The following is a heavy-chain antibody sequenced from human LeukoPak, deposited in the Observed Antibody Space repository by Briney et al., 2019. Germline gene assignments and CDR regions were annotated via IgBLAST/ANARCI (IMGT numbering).Heavy chain of an antibody. CDR2: IRSSSGTI. CDR3: ARDRYSGSYFDY. J-gene: IGHJ4*02. D-gene: IGHD1-26*01. CDR1: GFTFSNYS. Sequence: GGSLRLSCEASGFTFSNYSMNWVRQAPGKGLEWVSYIRSSSGTIYYADSVKGRFTISRDNAKNSLYLQMNSLRAEDTAVYYCARDRYSGSYFDYWGQGTLVTVSS. V-gene: IGHV3-48*04.